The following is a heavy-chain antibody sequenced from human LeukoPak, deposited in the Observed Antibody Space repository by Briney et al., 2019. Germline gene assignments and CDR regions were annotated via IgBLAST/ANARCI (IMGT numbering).Heavy chain of an antibody. V-gene: IGHV3-21*01. J-gene: IGHJ4*02. D-gene: IGHD6-6*01. CDR3: ARDIVLAARSFDY. CDR1: GFTFSSYS. Sequence: GGALRLSCAASGFTFSSYSMNWVRQAPGKGLEGVSSISSSSSYIYYADSVKGRFTISRDNAKNPLYLQMNSLSAEDTAVYYCARDIVLAARSFDYWGQGTLVTVSS. CDR2: ISSSSSYI.